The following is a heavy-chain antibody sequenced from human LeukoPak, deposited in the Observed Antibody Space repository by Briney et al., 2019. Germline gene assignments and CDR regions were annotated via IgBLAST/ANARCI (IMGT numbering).Heavy chain of an antibody. Sequence: GESLRLSCAASGFTFSGYYMHWVRQAPGKGLEWVAVISYDGSNKYYADSVKGRFTISRDNSKNTLYLQMNSLRAEDTAVYYCAKDHTTYYYDSSGYYPDYWGQGTLVTVSS. CDR1: GFTFSGYY. CDR2: ISYDGSNK. D-gene: IGHD3-22*01. J-gene: IGHJ4*02. CDR3: AKDHTTYYYDSSGYYPDY. V-gene: IGHV3-30*18.